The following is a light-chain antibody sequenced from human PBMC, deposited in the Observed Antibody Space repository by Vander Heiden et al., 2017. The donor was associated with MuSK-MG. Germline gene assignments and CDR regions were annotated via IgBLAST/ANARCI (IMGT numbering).Light chain of an antibody. CDR1: QSISGS. Sequence: IQVTQSPFSLSTSVGDRVSITCRASQSISGSLNWYQQKPGEAPKVLIYGASNLESGVPSRFSGSGSGTEFTLTITSLQPEDFATYYCQQSSRSPWTFGQGTKVEVK. V-gene: IGKV1-39*01. CDR3: QQSSRSPWT. CDR2: GAS. J-gene: IGKJ1*01.